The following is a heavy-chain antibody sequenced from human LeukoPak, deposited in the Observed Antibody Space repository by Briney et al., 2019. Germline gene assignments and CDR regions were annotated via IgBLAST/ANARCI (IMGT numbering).Heavy chain of an antibody. V-gene: IGHV3-7*05. CDR3: AREMSPSSSSWYPPGFDY. D-gene: IGHD6-13*01. CDR2: IKQDGSEK. Sequence: PGGSLRLSCAASGFTFSSYWMSWVRQAPGEGLEWVANIKQDGSEKYYVDSVKGRFTISRDNAKNSLYLQMNSLRAEDTAVYYCAREMSPSSSSWYPPGFDYWGQGTLVTVSS. J-gene: IGHJ4*02. CDR1: GFTFSSYW.